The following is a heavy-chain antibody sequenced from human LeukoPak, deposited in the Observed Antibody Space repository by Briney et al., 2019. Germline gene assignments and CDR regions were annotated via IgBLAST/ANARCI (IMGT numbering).Heavy chain of an antibody. D-gene: IGHD6-19*01. Sequence: PGGSQRLSCAASGFTFSSYSVNWVRQAPGKGLEWVSSISSSSSYIYYADSVKGRFTISRDNAKNSLYLQMNSLRAEDTAVYYCASSRSVAGMDYWGQGTLVTVSS. V-gene: IGHV3-21*01. CDR3: ASSRSVAGMDY. CDR2: ISSSSSYI. CDR1: GFTFSSYS. J-gene: IGHJ4*02.